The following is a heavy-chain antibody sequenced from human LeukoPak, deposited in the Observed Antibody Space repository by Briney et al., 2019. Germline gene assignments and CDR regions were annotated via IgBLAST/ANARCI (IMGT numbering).Heavy chain of an antibody. J-gene: IGHJ4*02. Sequence: GGSLRLSCEASGVTFSSYVMSWVRQAPGKGPEWVSGISGSGGGTYYADSVKGRFTISRDNSRNTLYLQMNSLRAEDTAVYYCAKVWRFLEWLTFDYWGQGTLVTVSS. D-gene: IGHD3-3*01. CDR1: GVTFSSYV. CDR3: AKVWRFLEWLTFDY. CDR2: ISGSGGGT. V-gene: IGHV3-23*01.